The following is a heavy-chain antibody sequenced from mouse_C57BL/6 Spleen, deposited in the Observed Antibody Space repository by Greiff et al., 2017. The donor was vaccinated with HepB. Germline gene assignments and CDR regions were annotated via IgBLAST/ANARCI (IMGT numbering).Heavy chain of an antibody. V-gene: IGHV1-53*01. CDR1: GYTFTSYW. D-gene: IGHD2-3*01. CDR3: ARESIDDGYYWAMDY. Sequence: VQLQQPGTELVKPGASVKLSCKASGYTFTSYWMHWVKQRPGQGLEWIGNINPSNGGTNYNEKFKSKATLTVDKSSSTAYMQLSSLTSEDSAVYYCARESIDDGYYWAMDYWGQGTSVTVSS. J-gene: IGHJ4*01. CDR2: INPSNGGT.